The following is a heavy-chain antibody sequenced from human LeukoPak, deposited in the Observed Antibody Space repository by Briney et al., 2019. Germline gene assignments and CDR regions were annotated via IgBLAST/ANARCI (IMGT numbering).Heavy chain of an antibody. CDR2: IQSDGSDK. CDR1: GFTFNSFA. CDR3: AKDWAWGSRRGPHY. V-gene: IGHV3-30*02. D-gene: IGHD3-16*01. J-gene: IGHJ4*02. Sequence: AGGSLRLSCAASGFTFNSFAMHWVRQAPGKGLEPLAFIQSDGSDKYYADSVKGRFTISRDNSKNTLYLQMNSLRAEDTAVYYCAKDWAWGSRRGPHYWGQGTLVTVSS.